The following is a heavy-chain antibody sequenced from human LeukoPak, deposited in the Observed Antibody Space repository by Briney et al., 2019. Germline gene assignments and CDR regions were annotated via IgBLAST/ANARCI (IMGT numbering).Heavy chain of an antibody. CDR3: ARYYYDSRGYYYYYFDY. V-gene: IGHV6-1*01. Sequence: SQTLSLTCALSGDIVSSNSAAWNWIRQSPSRGLEWLGRTYYRSKWSNDYAVSVKSRITINPDTSRNQFSLQLNSVTPEDTAVYYCARYYYDSRGYYYYYFDYWGQGTLVTVSS. J-gene: IGHJ4*02. D-gene: IGHD3-22*01. CDR2: TYYRSKWSN. CDR1: GDIVSSNSAA.